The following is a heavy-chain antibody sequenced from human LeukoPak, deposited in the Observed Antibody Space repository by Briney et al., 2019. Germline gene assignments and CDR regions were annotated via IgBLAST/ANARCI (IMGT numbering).Heavy chain of an antibody. CDR3: ARETTVIKKIDY. CDR1: GFTFSSYW. J-gene: IGHJ4*02. CDR2: IKQDGSEK. V-gene: IGHV3-7*01. D-gene: IGHD4-17*01. Sequence: GGSLRLSCAASGFTFSSYWMSWVRQAPGKGLEWVANIKQDGSEKYYADSVKGRFTISRDNAKNSLYLQMNSLRDEDTAIYYCARETTVIKKIDYWGQGTLVTVSS.